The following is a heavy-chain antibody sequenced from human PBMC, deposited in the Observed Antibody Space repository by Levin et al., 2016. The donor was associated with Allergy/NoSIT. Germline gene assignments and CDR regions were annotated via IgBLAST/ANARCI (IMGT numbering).Heavy chain of an antibody. V-gene: IGHV1-18*01. D-gene: IGHD6-19*01. CDR3: ARLFPSPYSSGPIGMDV. Sequence: ASVKVSCKASGYTFTSYGISWVRQAPGQGLEWMGWISAYNGNTNYAQKLQGRVTMTTDTSTSTAYMELRSLRSDDTAVYYCARLFPSPYSSGPIGMDVWGQGTTVTVSS. CDR2: ISAYNGNT. J-gene: IGHJ6*02. CDR1: GYTFTSYG.